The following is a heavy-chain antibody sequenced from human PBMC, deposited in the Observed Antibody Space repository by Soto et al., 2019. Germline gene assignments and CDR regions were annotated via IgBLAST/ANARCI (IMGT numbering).Heavy chain of an antibody. D-gene: IGHD6-25*01. V-gene: IGHV4-34*01. CDR1: GGSFSGYY. CDR2: INHSGST. J-gene: IGHJ4*02. Sequence: PSETLSLTCAVYGGSFSGYYWSWIRQPPGKGLEWIGEINHSGSTNYNPSLKSRVTTSVDTSKNQFSLKLSSVTAADTAVYYCARLYGFSGFDYWGQGTLVTVSS. CDR3: ARLYGFSGFDY.